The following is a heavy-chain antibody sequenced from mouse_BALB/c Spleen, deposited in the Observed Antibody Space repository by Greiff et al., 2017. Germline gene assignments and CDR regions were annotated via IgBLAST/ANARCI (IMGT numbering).Heavy chain of an antibody. Sequence: QVQLKQPGAELVKPGASVKLSCKASGYTFTSYWMHWVKQRPGQGLEWIGEINPSNGRTNYNEKFKSKATLTVDKSSSTAYMQLSSLTSEDSAVYYCARAGNYQAWFAYWGQGTLVTVSA. CDR3: ARAGNYQAWFAY. J-gene: IGHJ3*01. CDR1: GYTFTSYW. D-gene: IGHD2-1*01. CDR2: INPSNGRT. V-gene: IGHV1S81*02.